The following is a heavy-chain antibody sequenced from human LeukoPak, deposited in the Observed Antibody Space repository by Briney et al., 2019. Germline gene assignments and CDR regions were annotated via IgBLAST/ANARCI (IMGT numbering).Heavy chain of an antibody. CDR2: ISSSGKNI. V-gene: IGHV3-11*01. J-gene: IGHJ3*02. CDR3: AGEARGYMAFQI. CDR1: GFTFSHYY. D-gene: IGHD2-2*02. Sequence: GGSLRLSCAASGFTFSHYYMSWIRQAPGKGLEWVSYISSSGKNIYYADSVKGRFTISKDNAKKSLYLQMIRLRVEDTAVYYCAGEARGYMAFQIWGQGTMVTVSS.